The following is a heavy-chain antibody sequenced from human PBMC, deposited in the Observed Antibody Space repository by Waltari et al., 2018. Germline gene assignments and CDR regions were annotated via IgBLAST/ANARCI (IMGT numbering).Heavy chain of an antibody. D-gene: IGHD2-21*02. J-gene: IGHJ3*02. CDR1: GGSFSGYY. CDR2: ISHSGTT. Sequence: QVQLQQWGAGLLKPSETLSLTCAVYGGSFSGYYWSWIRQPPGKGLEWIGEISHSGTTNYNPSLKGRVTISLDTSKNQFSLKLSSVTAADTAVYYCARQEIIVEVTGDAFDIWGQGTMVTVSS. V-gene: IGHV4-34*01. CDR3: ARQEIIVEVTGDAFDI.